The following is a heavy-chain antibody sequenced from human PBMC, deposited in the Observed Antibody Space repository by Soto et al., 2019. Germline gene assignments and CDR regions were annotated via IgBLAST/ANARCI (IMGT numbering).Heavy chain of an antibody. CDR2: MSNDGNNM. J-gene: IGHJ4*01. CDR3: AKDRIHLWSFDY. D-gene: IGHD5-18*01. V-gene: IGHV3-30*18. Sequence: GGSLRLSCAASGFSFSDYRIHWVRQAPGKGLEWVAFMSNDGNNMYYSDSVEGRFIISRDNSENTVSLQMNSLRAEDTAVYYCAKDRIHLWSFDYWGQGTLVSASS. CDR1: GFSFSDYR.